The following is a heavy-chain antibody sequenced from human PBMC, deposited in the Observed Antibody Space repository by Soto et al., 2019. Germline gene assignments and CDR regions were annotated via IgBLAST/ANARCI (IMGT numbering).Heavy chain of an antibody. Sequence: QVQLVESGGGVVQPGRSLRLSCAASGFTFSGYGMHWVRQAPGKGLEWVAVISYDGRYKYYADSVKGRFTISRDNSKNTLYLQMNSLRAEDTAVYYCAKWAGGFDYWGQGTLVTVSS. V-gene: IGHV3-30*18. CDR3: AKWAGGFDY. CDR1: GFTFSGYG. CDR2: ISYDGRYK. J-gene: IGHJ4*02.